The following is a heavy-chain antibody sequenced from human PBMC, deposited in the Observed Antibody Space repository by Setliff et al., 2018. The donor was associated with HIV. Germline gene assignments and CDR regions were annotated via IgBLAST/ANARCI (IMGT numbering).Heavy chain of an antibody. Sequence: SETLSLTCSVFGGSIPGYHWWWIRQSPGKGLEWIGFIHMNGNSVYNPSLKSRVTLSGDASKNQFSLKLTSVTVADTAVYYCARVAVGGTGPDSWGQGTLVTVSS. CDR2: IHMNGNS. CDR3: ARVAVGGTGPDS. J-gene: IGHJ4*02. CDR1: GGSIPGYH. D-gene: IGHD1-1*01. V-gene: IGHV4-4*08.